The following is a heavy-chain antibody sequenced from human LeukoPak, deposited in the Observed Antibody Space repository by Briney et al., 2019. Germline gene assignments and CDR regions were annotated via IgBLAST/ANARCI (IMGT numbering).Heavy chain of an antibody. D-gene: IGHD3-10*01. CDR2: ISWDGGST. CDR3: ARGNAVRYNWFDP. J-gene: IGHJ5*02. V-gene: IGHV3-43*01. CDR1: GFTFDDYT. Sequence: GGSLRLSCAASGFTFDDYTMHWVRQAPGKGLEWVSLISWDGGSTYYADSVKGRFTISRDNSKNSLYLQMNSLRTEDTALYYCARGNAVRYNWFDPWGQGTLVTVSS.